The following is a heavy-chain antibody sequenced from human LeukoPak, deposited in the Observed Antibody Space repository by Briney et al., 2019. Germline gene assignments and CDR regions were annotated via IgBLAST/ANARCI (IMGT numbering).Heavy chain of an antibody. CDR1: GFLFNEFA. V-gene: IGHV3-30*04. CDR3: ARGRRDGFNRFFDY. CDR2: ISYDGTNK. J-gene: IGHJ4*02. D-gene: IGHD5-24*01. Sequence: PPGGSLRLSCAGSGFLFNEFAIHWVRQAPGKGLEWVAVISYDGTNKYYADSVKGRFTVSRDKSRNTVYLQMNSLRPEDTSIYSCARGRRDGFNRFFDYWGQGTLVTVSS.